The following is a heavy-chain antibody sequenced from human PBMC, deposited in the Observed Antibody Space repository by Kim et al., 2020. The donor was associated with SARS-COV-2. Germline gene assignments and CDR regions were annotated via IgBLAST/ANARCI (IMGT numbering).Heavy chain of an antibody. CDR3: ARPGRGYSYGDWFDP. CDR2: IIPIFGTA. J-gene: IGHJ5*02. Sequence: SVKVSCKASGGTFSSYAISWVRQAPGQGLEWMGGIIPIFGTANYAQKFQGRVTITADESTSTAYMELSSLRSEDTAVYYCARPGRGYSYGDWFDPWGQGTLVTVSS. V-gene: IGHV1-69*13. CDR1: GGTFSSYA. D-gene: IGHD5-18*01.